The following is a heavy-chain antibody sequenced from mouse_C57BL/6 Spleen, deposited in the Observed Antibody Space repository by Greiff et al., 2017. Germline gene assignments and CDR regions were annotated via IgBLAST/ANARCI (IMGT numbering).Heavy chain of an antibody. CDR3: AREGGDYAMDY. CDR2: ISDGGSYT. CDR1: GFTFSSYA. Sequence: EVQLVESGGGLVKPGGSLKLSCAASGFTFSSYAMSWVRQTPEKRLAWVATISDGGSYTNYPDNVKGRFTIYRDNAKNNLYLQMSHLKSEDTAIYYCAREGGDYAMDYWGQGTSVTVSS. J-gene: IGHJ4*01. V-gene: IGHV5-4*01.